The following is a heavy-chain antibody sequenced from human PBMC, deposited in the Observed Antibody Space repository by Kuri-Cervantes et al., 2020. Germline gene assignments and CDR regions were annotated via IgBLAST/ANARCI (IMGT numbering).Heavy chain of an antibody. V-gene: IGHV3-20*04. CDR3: AKDSITMVRGVGGWFDP. Sequence: GESLKISCAASGFTFDDYGMSWVRQAPGKGLEWVSGINWNGGSTYYADSVKGRFTISRDNSKNTLYLQMNSLRAEDTAVYYCAKDSITMVRGVGGWFDPWGQGTLVTVSS. J-gene: IGHJ5*02. CDR2: INWNGGST. D-gene: IGHD3-10*01. CDR1: GFTFDDYG.